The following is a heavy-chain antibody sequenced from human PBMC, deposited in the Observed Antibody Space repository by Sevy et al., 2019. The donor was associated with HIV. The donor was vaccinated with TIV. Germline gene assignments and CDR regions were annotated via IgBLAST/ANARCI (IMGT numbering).Heavy chain of an antibody. J-gene: IGHJ5*02. CDR3: ARGGTSLFAP. D-gene: IGHD2-15*01. CDR1: GGSGGSISEYY. Sequence: SETLSLTCSVSGGSGGSISEYYWSWIRQPPGKGLEWIGYINYSRSTKFNPSLKSRVTISVDTSKNQFSLKLTSVTAADTAVYYCARGGTSLFAPWGQGTLVTVSS. V-gene: IGHV4-59*01. CDR2: INYSRST.